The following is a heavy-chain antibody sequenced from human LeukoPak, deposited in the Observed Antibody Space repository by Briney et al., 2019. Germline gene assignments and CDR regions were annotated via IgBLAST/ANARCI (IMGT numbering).Heavy chain of an antibody. CDR1: GFTFSSYG. J-gene: IGHJ4*02. Sequence: GGSLRLSCAASGFTFSSYGMHWVRQAPGKGLEWVAVISYDGSNKYYADSVKGRFTISRDNSKNTLYLQMNSLKTEGTALYYCARQMATILDGILDYWGQGTLVTVSS. CDR2: ISYDGSNK. CDR3: ARQMATILDGILDY. D-gene: IGHD5-24*01. V-gene: IGHV3-30*05.